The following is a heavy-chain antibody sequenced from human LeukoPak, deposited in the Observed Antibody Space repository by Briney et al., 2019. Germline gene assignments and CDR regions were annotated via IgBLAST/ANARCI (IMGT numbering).Heavy chain of an antibody. J-gene: IGHJ1*01. D-gene: IGHD6-19*01. CDR1: GGSISRGSYF. CDR3: ARGGSGWSEYFQH. Sequence: SETLSLTCTVSGGSISRGSYFWSWIRQPPGKGLEWIAYIYYNGDTNYNPSLKSRVTISVDTPKNQFSLKLSSVTAADTAVYYCARGGSGWSEYFQHWGQGTLVTVSS. V-gene: IGHV4-61*01. CDR2: IYYNGDT.